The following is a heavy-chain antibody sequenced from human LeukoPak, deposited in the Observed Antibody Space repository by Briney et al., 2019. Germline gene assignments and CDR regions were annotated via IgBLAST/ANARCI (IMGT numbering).Heavy chain of an antibody. CDR2: ISSSSSYI. V-gene: IGHV3-21*01. J-gene: IGHJ4*02. CDR3: ARDRGFGLYSSSFDY. Sequence: GGSLRLSCAASGFTFSSYSMNWVRQAPGKGLEWVSSISSSSSYIYYADSVKGRCTISRDNAKNPLYLQMNSLRAEDTAVYYCARDRGFGLYSSSFDYWGQGTLVTVSS. CDR1: GFTFSSYS. D-gene: IGHD6-6*01.